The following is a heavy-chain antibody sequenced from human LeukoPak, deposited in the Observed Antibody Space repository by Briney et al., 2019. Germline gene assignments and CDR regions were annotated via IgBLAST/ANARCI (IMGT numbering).Heavy chain of an antibody. CDR1: NYSINNGYY. Sequence: SETLSLTCTVSNYSINNGYYWGWIRQPPGKGLEWIGSIYHSGFTYSNPSLTSRLTMSIDASKNEFSLKLSSVTAADTAVYYCARDLILSAGSAFDIWGQGTMVTVSS. D-gene: IGHD1-26*01. CDR3: ARDLILSAGSAFDI. V-gene: IGHV4-38-2*02. CDR2: IYHSGFT. J-gene: IGHJ3*02.